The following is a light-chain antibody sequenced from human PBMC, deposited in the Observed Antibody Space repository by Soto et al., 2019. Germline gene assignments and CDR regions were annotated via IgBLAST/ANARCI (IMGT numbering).Light chain of an antibody. Sequence: QSALTQPASVSGSPGQSITISCTGTSSDVGGYNYVSWYQQHPGKAPKVMIYEVSNRPSGVSNRFSGSKSGNMASLTISGLQAEDEADYYCSSYISSSTLVFGGGTKVTVL. CDR1: SSDVGGYNY. J-gene: IGLJ2*01. CDR2: EVS. CDR3: SSYISSSTLV. V-gene: IGLV2-14*01.